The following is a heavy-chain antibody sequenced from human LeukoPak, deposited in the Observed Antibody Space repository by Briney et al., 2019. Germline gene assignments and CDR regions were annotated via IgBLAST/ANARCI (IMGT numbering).Heavy chain of an antibody. Sequence: ASVKVSCKASGYTFTGYYMHWVRQAPGQGLEWMGWINPNSGGTNYAQKFQGRVTMTRDTSISTAYMELSRLRSDDTAVYYCARDGKDSGGYYYDAYWGQGTLVTVSS. CDR2: INPNSGGT. CDR3: ARDGKDSGGYYYDAY. J-gene: IGHJ4*02. D-gene: IGHD3-22*01. V-gene: IGHV1-2*02. CDR1: GYTFTGYY.